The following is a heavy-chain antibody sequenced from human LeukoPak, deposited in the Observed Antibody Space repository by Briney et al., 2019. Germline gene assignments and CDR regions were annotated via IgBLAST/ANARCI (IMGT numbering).Heavy chain of an antibody. CDR3: AKDFHGWSGYYTFDY. V-gene: IGHV3-23*01. CDR1: GFTFSSYA. Sequence: GGSLRLSCAASGFTFSSYAMSWVRQAPGKGLEWVSAISGGGGSTYYADSVKGRFTISRDNSKSTLYLQMNSLRAEDTAVYHCAKDFHGWSGYYTFDYWGQGTLVTVSS. J-gene: IGHJ4*02. CDR2: ISGGGGST. D-gene: IGHD3-3*01.